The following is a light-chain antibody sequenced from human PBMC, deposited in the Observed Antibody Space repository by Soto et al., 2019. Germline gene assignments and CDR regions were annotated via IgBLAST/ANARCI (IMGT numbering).Light chain of an antibody. CDR2: AAS. Sequence: DIQMTQSPSAMSASVGDRVTITCRASQDISNYLAWFQQKPGQVPKRLIYAASSLQSGVPSRFSGSGSGTEFTLTISSLQPEDFATYYCLQHNAYPWTFGQGTKLDIK. CDR1: QDISNY. V-gene: IGKV1-17*03. J-gene: IGKJ1*01. CDR3: LQHNAYPWT.